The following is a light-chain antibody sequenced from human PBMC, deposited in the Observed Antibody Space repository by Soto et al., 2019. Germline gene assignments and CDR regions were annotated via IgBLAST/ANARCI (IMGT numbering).Light chain of an antibody. J-gene: IGKJ1*01. V-gene: IGKV3-15*01. CDR1: QSVRSN. Sequence: EILMTQSPATLSLSPGERATLSCRASQSVRSNLAWYQRKPGQAPRLLIYGASTRATGIPARFSGSGSGTEFTLTISSLQSEDFAVYYCQQYNNWPAGTFGQGTKVEIK. CDR2: GAS. CDR3: QQYNNWPAGT.